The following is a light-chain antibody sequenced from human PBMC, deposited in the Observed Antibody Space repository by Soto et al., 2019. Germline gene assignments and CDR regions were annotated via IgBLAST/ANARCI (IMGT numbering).Light chain of an antibody. V-gene: IGKV3-15*01. Sequence: IVMTQSPATLSVAPGGRVTFSCSASQGISKKVAWYQHKPGQPPRLLIYDASTRATGIPARFGGSGSGTEFTLTISGLQSEDHAVYYCQQYGDWPPETFGQGTKVDIK. CDR2: DAS. CDR1: QGISKK. CDR3: QQYGDWPPET. J-gene: IGKJ2*01.